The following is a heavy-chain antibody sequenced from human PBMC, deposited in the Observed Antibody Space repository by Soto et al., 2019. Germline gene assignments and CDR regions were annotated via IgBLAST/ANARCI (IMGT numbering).Heavy chain of an antibody. J-gene: IGHJ6*02. V-gene: IGHV3-23*01. D-gene: IGHD3-10*01. CDR3: ANSVSGSGSYGGYYYGMDV. Sequence: EVQLLESGGGLVQPGGSLRLSCAASGFTFSSYAMSWVRQAPGKGLEWVSVISGSGGGTYYADSVKGRFTISRDNSKNPLYLQMNRLRAEDTAVHYYANSVSGSGSYGGYYYGMDVWGQGTTITVS. CDR1: GFTFSSYA. CDR2: ISGSGGGT.